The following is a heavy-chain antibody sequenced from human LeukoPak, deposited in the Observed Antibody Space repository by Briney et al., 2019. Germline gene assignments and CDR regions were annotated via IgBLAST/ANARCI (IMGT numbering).Heavy chain of an antibody. V-gene: IGHV4-59*01. CDR1: GGSISGWY. Sequence: PSETLSLTCTVSGGSISGWYWSWIRQPPGKGLEWIGNIYGNGYTNYNPSLKSRVTMSIDTSKNHFSLKLTSVTAADTATYYCARETSLAGFASGLGFNYWGQGILVSVSS. D-gene: IGHD6-19*01. CDR3: ARETSLAGFASGLGFNY. CDR2: IYGNGYT. J-gene: IGHJ4*02.